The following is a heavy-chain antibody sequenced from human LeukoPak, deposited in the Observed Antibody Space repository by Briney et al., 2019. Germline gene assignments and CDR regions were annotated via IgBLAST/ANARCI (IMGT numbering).Heavy chain of an antibody. CDR3: ARLSDSSSWYKPSPRANWFDP. Sequence: SETLSLTCTVSGGSISSSSYYWGWIRQPPGKGLEWIGSIYYSGSTYYNPSLKSRVTISVDTSKNQFSLKLSSVTAADTAVYYCARLSDSSSWYKPSPRANWFDPWGQGTLVTVSS. J-gene: IGHJ5*02. CDR2: IYYSGST. V-gene: IGHV4-39*01. CDR1: GGSISSSSYY. D-gene: IGHD6-13*01.